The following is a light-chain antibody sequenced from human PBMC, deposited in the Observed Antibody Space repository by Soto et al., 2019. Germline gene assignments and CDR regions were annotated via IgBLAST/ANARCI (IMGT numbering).Light chain of an antibody. CDR1: QRITNSA. CDR3: HQYGTSPWT. CDR2: GAS. Sequence: EIVLTQSRGTLSFSPGERATLSCRAGQRITNSALAWYQQKRGQAPRLLVFGASNRATGVPDRFSGSGSGADFTLTITGLEPEDFAVYYCHQYGTSPWTFGQGTKVDIK. V-gene: IGKV3-20*01. J-gene: IGKJ1*01.